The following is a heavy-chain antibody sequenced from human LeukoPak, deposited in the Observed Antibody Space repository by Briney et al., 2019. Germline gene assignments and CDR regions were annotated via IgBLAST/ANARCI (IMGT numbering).Heavy chain of an antibody. D-gene: IGHD1-26*01. Sequence: GGSLRLSCAASGFTFSSYAMSWVRQAPGKGLEWVSAISGSGGSTYYADSVKGRFTISRDNAKNSLYLQMNSLRAEDTAVYYCARDSRTVASGARDYWGQGTLVTVSS. J-gene: IGHJ4*02. CDR3: ARDSRTVASGARDY. V-gene: IGHV3-23*01. CDR1: GFTFSSYA. CDR2: ISGSGGST.